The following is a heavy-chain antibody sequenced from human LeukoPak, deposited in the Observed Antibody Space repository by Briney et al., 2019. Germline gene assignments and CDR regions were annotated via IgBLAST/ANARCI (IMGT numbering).Heavy chain of an antibody. CDR1: GFTVSSNY. Sequence: GGSLRLSCAASGFTVSSNYMSWVRQAPGKGLEWVSVIYSGGSTYYADSVKGRFTISRDNSKNTLYLQMNSLRAEDTAVYYCARGLRYCSGGSCYRHPRYWYFDLWGRGTLVTVSS. CDR3: ARGLRYCSGGSCYRHPRYWYFDL. J-gene: IGHJ2*01. CDR2: IYSGGST. D-gene: IGHD2-15*01. V-gene: IGHV3-53*01.